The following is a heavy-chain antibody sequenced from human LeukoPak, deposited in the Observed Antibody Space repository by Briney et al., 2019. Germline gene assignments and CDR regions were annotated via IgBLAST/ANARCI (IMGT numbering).Heavy chain of an antibody. Sequence: PGGSLRLSCAASGFTFSSYAMSWVRQAPGKGLEWVSAISGSGGSTYYADSVKGRFTISRDNSKNTLYLQMNSLRAEDTAVYYCARDSYSSSWSGLFDYWGQGTLVTVSS. CDR3: ARDSYSSSWSGLFDY. CDR2: ISGSGGST. CDR1: GFTFSSYA. D-gene: IGHD6-13*01. J-gene: IGHJ4*02. V-gene: IGHV3-23*01.